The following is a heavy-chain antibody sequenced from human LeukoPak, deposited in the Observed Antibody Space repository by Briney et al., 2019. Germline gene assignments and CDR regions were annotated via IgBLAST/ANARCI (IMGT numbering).Heavy chain of an antibody. V-gene: IGHV7-4-1*02. J-gene: IGHJ5*02. CDR3: ARDLPKNYCSGGSCYSVWFDP. Sequence: ASVKVSCKASGYTFTSYAMNWVRQAPGQGLEWMGWINTNTGNPTYAQGFTGRFVFSLDTSVSTAYLQISSLKAEDTAVYYCARDLPKNYCSGGSCYSVWFDPWGQGTLVTVSS. CDR1: GYTFTSYA. D-gene: IGHD2-15*01. CDR2: INTNTGNP.